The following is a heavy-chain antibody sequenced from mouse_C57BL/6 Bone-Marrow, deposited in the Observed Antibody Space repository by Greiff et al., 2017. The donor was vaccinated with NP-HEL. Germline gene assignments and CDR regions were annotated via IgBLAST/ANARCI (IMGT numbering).Heavy chain of an antibody. V-gene: IGHV1-80*01. CDR1: GYAFSSYW. D-gene: IGHD1-1*01. J-gene: IGHJ1*03. CDR2: IYPGDGDT. Sequence: QVQLQQSGAELVKPGASVKISCKASGYAFSSYWMNRVKQRPGKGLEWIGQIYPGDGDTNYNGKFKGKATLTADKSSSTAYMQLSSLTSEDSAVYFCAREDYYGSYWYFDVWGTGTTVTVSS. CDR3: AREDYYGSYWYFDV.